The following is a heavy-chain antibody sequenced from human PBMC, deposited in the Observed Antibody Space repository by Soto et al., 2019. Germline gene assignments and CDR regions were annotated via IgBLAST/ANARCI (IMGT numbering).Heavy chain of an antibody. Sequence: QLQLQESGPGLVKPSETLSLTCTVSGGSISSSSYYWGWIRQPPGKGLEWIGGIYYSGSTYYNPSLKSRVPISVDTSKNQFSLKLSSVTAADTAVYYCARHRLLGQHYFDYWGQGTLVTVSS. D-gene: IGHD2-21*01. CDR1: GGSISSSSYY. V-gene: IGHV4-39*01. CDR3: ARHRLLGQHYFDY. CDR2: IYYSGST. J-gene: IGHJ4*02.